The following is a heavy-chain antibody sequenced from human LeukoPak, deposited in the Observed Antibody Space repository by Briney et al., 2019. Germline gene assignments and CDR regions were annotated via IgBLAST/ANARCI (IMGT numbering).Heavy chain of an antibody. CDR2: INPGGSDT. D-gene: IGHD3-16*01. V-gene: IGHV1-46*01. J-gene: IGHJ4*02. CDR1: GYIFTNYY. CDR3: ARVGGGPYGFDY. Sequence: ASVKVSCKASGYIFTNYYMHWVRQAPGQGLEWVGLINPGGSDTAYAQRFQGRVTMTRDTSTSTVYMELSSLRSEDTAVYYCARVGGGPYGFDYWGQGTLVTVSS.